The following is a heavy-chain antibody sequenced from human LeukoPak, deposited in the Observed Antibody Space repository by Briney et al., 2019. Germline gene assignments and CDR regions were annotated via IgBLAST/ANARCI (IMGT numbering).Heavy chain of an antibody. D-gene: IGHD5-18*01. Sequence: GESLKISCKGSGYSFTNYWIGWVRQMPGKGLEWMGIIYPGDSDTRYSPSFQGQVTISADKSISTAYLQWSSLKASDTAMYYCARQGYSYGSLSIYYYYMDVWGKGTTVTVSS. V-gene: IGHV5-51*01. CDR2: IYPGDSDT. CDR1: GYSFTNYW. CDR3: ARQGYSYGSLSIYYYYMDV. J-gene: IGHJ6*03.